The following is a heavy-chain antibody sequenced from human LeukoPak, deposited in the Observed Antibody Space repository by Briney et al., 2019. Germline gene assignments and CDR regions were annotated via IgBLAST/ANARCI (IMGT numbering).Heavy chain of an antibody. Sequence: GGSLRLSCAASGFTFNTYVMHWVRQAPGKGLEWVAAIVQDGYRKYYADSGKGRFTISRDNSKNTLYLQMDSLRVEDTAVYYCVRENDAFDIWGQGTVVTVSS. V-gene: IGHV3-30*04. J-gene: IGHJ3*02. CDR1: GFTFNTYV. CDR2: IVQDGYRK. CDR3: VRENDAFDI.